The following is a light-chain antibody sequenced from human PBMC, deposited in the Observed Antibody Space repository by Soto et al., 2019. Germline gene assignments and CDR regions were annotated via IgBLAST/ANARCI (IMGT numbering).Light chain of an antibody. V-gene: IGKV3-20*01. J-gene: IGKJ1*01. CDR1: QSVSSSY. Sequence: EIVLTQSPGTLSLSPGERATLSCRASQSVSSSYLAWYQQNPGRAPRLLIYGASSRANGSPDRFSGSGSGTDVTLTTSRLEPEDFAVYYCQQYGSSPKTFGQGTKVDIK. CDR3: QQYGSSPKT. CDR2: GAS.